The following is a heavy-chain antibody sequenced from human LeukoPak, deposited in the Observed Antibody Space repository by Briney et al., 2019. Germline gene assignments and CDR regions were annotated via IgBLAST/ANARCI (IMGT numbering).Heavy chain of an antibody. Sequence: GGSLRLSCAASGFTFSSYAMHWVRQAPGKGLEWVAVISYDGSNKYYADSVKGRFTISRDNSKNTLYLQMNSLRAEDTAVYYCAKAGRRYYYDSSGYYFQHWGQGTLVTVSS. CDR1: GFTFSSYA. D-gene: IGHD3-22*01. J-gene: IGHJ1*01. CDR3: AKAGRRYYYDSSGYYFQH. V-gene: IGHV3-30-3*01. CDR2: ISYDGSNK.